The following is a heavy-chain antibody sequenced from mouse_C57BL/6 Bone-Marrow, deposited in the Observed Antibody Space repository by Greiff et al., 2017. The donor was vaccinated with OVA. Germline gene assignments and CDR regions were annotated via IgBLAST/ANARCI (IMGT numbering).Heavy chain of an antibody. CDR3: TTSGAY. CDR1: GFNIKDDY. CDR2: IDPENGDT. Sequence: EVKLMESGAELVRPGASVKLSCTASGFNIKDDYMHWVKQRPEQGLEWIGWIDPENGDTEYASKFQGKATITADTSSNTAYLQLSSLTSEDTAVYYCTTSGAYWGQGTLVTVSA. J-gene: IGHJ3*01. V-gene: IGHV14-4*01.